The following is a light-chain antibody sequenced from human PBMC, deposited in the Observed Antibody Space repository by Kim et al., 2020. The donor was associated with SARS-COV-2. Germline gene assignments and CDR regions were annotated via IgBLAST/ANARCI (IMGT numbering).Light chain of an antibody. J-gene: IGLJ3*02. CDR1: SGHSNYA. CDR2: LNSDGSH. CDR3: QTWGTGIWV. V-gene: IGLV4-69*01. Sequence: QLVLTQSPSASASLGASVKLTCTLSSGHSNYAIAWHQQQQEKGPRFLIKLNSDGSHSKGEGIPDRFSVSSSGAERYLTISSLQSEDEADYYCQTWGTGIWVFGGGTQLTVL.